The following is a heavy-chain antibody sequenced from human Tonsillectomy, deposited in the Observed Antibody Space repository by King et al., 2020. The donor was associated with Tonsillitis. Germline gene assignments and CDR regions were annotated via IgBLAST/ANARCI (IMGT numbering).Heavy chain of an antibody. J-gene: IGHJ4*02. CDR3: ARGSTGETNMRGWKTFYFYY. D-gene: IGHD1-1*01. CDR1: GGSMKDYF. V-gene: IGHV4-59*01. Sequence: QVQLQESGPGLVKPSETLSLTCAVAGGSMKDYFWSWIRQTPGKGLEWLGYVYNIGVTSYKPSLQSRVTISVDTSKNHFSLQLSAVTAADTAVYYCARGSTGETNMRGWKTFYFYYWGLGTLVVVSS. CDR2: VYNIGVT.